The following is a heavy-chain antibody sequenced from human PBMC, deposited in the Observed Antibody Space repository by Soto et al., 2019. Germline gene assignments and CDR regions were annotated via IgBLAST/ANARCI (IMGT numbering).Heavy chain of an antibody. Sequence: EVQLVESGGGLVQPGGSLRLSCAASGFTVSSNYMSWVRQAPGNGLEWVSVIYSGGSTYYADSVKGRFTISRHNSKNTLYLQMNGLRAEDTAVYYCARDRRGEYSGYGGAFDIWGQGTMVTVSS. J-gene: IGHJ3*02. CDR2: IYSGGST. V-gene: IGHV3-53*04. CDR3: ARDRRGEYSGYGGAFDI. CDR1: GFTVSSNY. D-gene: IGHD5-12*01.